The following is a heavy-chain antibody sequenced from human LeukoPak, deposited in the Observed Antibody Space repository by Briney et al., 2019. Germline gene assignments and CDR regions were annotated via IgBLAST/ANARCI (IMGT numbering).Heavy chain of an antibody. Sequence: ASVKVSCKASGYTFTGYYMHWVRQAPGQGLEWMGWINPNSGGTNYAQKFQGRVTMTWDTSISTAYMELSRLTPDDTAVYYCARDPPSSIAGRPIFDYWGQGTLVTVSS. J-gene: IGHJ4*02. CDR3: ARDPPSSIAGRPIFDY. D-gene: IGHD6-6*01. CDR1: GYTFTGYY. CDR2: INPNSGGT. V-gene: IGHV1-2*02.